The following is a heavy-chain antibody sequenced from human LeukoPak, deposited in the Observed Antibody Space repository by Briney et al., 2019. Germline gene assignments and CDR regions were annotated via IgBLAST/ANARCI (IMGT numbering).Heavy chain of an antibody. CDR3: ARGIVVVGHYYYGMDV. CDR1: GGTFSSYA. D-gene: IGHD3-22*01. Sequence: GASVKVSCKASGGTFSSYAISWVRQAPGQGLEWMGRIIPILGIANYAQKFQGRVTITADKSTSTAYMELSSLRSEDTAVYYCARGIVVVGHYYYGMDVWGQGTTVTVSS. V-gene: IGHV1-69*04. J-gene: IGHJ6*02. CDR2: IIPILGIA.